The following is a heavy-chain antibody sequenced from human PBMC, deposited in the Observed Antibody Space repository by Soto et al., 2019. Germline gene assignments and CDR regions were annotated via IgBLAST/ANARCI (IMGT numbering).Heavy chain of an antibody. Sequence: QEQLVESGGGVVQPGMSLRLSCVASRFSFSNFGMHWVRQAPGKGLEWVAALSFDGSNKNYADGVRGRFTISRDNSKNTLYLQMNSLRSDAAAMYYWAKGGCSSSSCSFASWGQGTLVTV. CDR1: RFSFSNFG. D-gene: IGHD2-2*01. CDR2: LSFDGSNK. V-gene: IGHV3-30*18. CDR3: AKGGCSSSSCSFAS. J-gene: IGHJ5*01.